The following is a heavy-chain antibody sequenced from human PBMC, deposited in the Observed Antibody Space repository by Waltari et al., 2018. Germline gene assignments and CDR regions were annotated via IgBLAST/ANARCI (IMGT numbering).Heavy chain of an antibody. CDR1: GFMFSSYW. CDR3: TKSPAP. D-gene: IGHD2-2*01. CDR2: IKQDGSEK. V-gene: IGHV3-7*01. Sequence: EVQLVESGGGLVQPGGSLRLSCAASGFMFSSYWMGWVRQAPGKGREGVANIKQDGSEKKYVDSVKGRLTISRDNAKNSLYLQMNSLRVDDTAVYYCTKSPAPWGQGTLVTVSS. J-gene: IGHJ5*02.